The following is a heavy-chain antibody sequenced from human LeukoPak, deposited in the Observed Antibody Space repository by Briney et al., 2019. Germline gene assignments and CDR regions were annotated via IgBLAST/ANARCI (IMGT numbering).Heavy chain of an antibody. J-gene: IGHJ4*02. D-gene: IGHD3-22*01. CDR3: ARGKYIYDSRPVAGWYFDY. Sequence: SETLSLTCTVSGVSISISNSYWGWIRQPPGKGLEWIGSIYYSGNTYYNASLKSQVSISIDTSKNQFSLKLSPVTAADTAVYYCARGKYIYDSRPVAGWYFDYWGQGTLVTVSS. V-gene: IGHV4-39*07. CDR1: GVSISISNSY. CDR2: IYYSGNT.